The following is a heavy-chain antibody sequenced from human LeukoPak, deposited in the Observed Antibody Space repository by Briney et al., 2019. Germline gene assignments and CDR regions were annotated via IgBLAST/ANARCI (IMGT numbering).Heavy chain of an antibody. CDR3: AKDDYSGYVVNAFDI. V-gene: IGHV3-30*18. D-gene: IGHD5-12*01. CDR2: ISYDGSNK. CDR1: GFTFSSYG. Sequence: GRSLRLSCAASGFTFSSYGMHWVRQAPGKGLEWVAVISYDGSNKYYADSVKGRFTISRDNSKNTLYLQMNSLRAEDTAVYYCAKDDYSGYVVNAFDIWGQGTMVTVSS. J-gene: IGHJ3*02.